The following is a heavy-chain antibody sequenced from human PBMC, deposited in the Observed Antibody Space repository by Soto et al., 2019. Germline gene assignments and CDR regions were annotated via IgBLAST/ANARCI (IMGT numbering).Heavy chain of an antibody. CDR3: ARDLRNFGVVIIRYYYGMDV. CDR1: GFTFSSYG. V-gene: IGHV3-33*01. Sequence: PGGSLRLSCAASGFTFSSYGMHWVRQAPGKGLEWVAVIWYDGSNKYYADSVKGRFTISRDNSKNTLYLQMNSLRAEDTAVYYCARDLRNFGVVIIRYYYGMDVWGQGTTVTVSS. J-gene: IGHJ6*02. D-gene: IGHD3-3*01. CDR2: IWYDGSNK.